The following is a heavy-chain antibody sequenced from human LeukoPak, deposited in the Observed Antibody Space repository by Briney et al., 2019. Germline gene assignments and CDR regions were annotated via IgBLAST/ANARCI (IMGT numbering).Heavy chain of an antibody. Sequence: GGSLRLSCAASGFTFSSYSVNWVRQAPGKGLEWVSSISSSSSYIYYADSVKGRFTISRDNAKNSLYLQMNSLRAEDTAVYYCAGAPYDSSGYYYYWGQGTLVTVSS. CDR1: GFTFSSYS. D-gene: IGHD3-22*01. V-gene: IGHV3-21*01. CDR3: AGAPYDSSGYYYY. CDR2: ISSSSSYI. J-gene: IGHJ4*02.